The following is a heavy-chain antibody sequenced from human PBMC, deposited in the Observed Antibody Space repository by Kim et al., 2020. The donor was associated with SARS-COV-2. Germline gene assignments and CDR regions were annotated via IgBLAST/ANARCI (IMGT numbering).Heavy chain of an antibody. CDR1: GGSISSYY. CDR3: ARGRKGDELGTAYYYYYM. V-gene: IGHV4-59*01. D-gene: IGHD7-27*01. CDR2: IYYSGST. J-gene: IGHJ6*03. Sequence: SETLSLTCTVSGGSISSYYWSWIRQPPGKGLEWIGYIYYSGSTNYNPSLKSRVTISVDTSKNQFSLKLSSVTAADTAVYYCARGRKGDELGTAYYYYYM.